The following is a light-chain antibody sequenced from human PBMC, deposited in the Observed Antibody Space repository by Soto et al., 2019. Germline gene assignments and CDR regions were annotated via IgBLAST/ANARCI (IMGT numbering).Light chain of an antibody. V-gene: IGKV3-20*01. J-gene: IGKJ1*01. CDR1: QSVSNNY. CDR2: GAS. Sequence: EIVLRQSRGTPPLSPGERATLSCRASQSVSNNYLAWYQQKPGQAPRLLIYGASNRATGIPDRFSGSGSGTDFTLTISRLEPEDFAVYYCQQYGSSGTFGQGTKVDIK. CDR3: QQYGSSGT.